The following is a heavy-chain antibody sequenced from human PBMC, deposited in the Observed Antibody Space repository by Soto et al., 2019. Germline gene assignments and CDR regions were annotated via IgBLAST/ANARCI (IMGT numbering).Heavy chain of an antibody. D-gene: IGHD2-8*01. CDR2: ISYDGSNK. Sequence: QVQLVESGGGVVQPGRSLRLSCAASGFTFSSYGMHWVRQAPGKGLEWVAVISYDGSNKYYADSVKGRFTISRDNSKNTLYLQMNSLRAEDTAVYYCAKEGVDPLGYCTNGVCPGGDFDIWGQGTMVTVSS. J-gene: IGHJ3*02. CDR3: AKEGVDPLGYCTNGVCPGGDFDI. V-gene: IGHV3-30*18. CDR1: GFTFSSYG.